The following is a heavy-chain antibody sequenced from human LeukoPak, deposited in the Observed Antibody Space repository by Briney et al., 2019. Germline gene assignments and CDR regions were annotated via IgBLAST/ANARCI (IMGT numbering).Heavy chain of an antibody. CDR3: ARDVNYAFDY. Sequence: GASVKVSCKSSGYSFRRNGISWVRQAPGQGLEWMAWISANSGSTNYAQNFQGRVTLTTDTSTSTAYMELRSLRSDDTAVYYCARDVNYAFDYWGQGTLVTVSS. V-gene: IGHV1-18*01. J-gene: IGHJ4*02. D-gene: IGHD3-16*01. CDR2: ISANSGST. CDR1: GYSFRRNG.